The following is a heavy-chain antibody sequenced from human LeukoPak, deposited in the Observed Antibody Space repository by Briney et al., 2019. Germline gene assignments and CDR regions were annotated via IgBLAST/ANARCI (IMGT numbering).Heavy chain of an antibody. CDR1: GGTFSSYA. CDR2: IIPIFGPA. J-gene: IGHJ6*02. V-gene: IGHV1-69*13. D-gene: IGHD2-15*01. CDR3: ARKVVVAVTIDYYGMDV. Sequence: SAKVSCKASGGTFSSYAISWVRQAPGQGLEWMGGIIPIFGPANYAQKFQGRVTITADESTSTAYMELSSLRSEDTAIYYCARKVVVAVTIDYYGMDVWGQGTTVTASS.